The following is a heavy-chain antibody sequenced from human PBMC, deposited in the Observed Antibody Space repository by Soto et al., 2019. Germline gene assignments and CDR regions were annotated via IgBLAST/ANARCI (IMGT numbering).Heavy chain of an antibody. CDR3: ARDHGGGGLTFEN. CDR2: IKQDGRET. D-gene: IGHD3-16*01. V-gene: IGHV3-7*03. J-gene: IGHJ4*02. CDR1: GFTFSSYW. Sequence: GGSLRLSCAASGFTFSSYWMSWLRQAPGKGLEWVADIKQDGRETYYVDSVEGRFTISRDNAKDSLYLQMNSLRPEDSAIYYCARDHGGGGLTFENWEQGTLVTASS.